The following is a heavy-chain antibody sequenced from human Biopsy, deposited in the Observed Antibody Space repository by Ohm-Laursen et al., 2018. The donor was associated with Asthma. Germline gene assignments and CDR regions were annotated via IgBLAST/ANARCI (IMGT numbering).Heavy chain of an antibody. CDR2: IMTVFGTT. CDR3: ARCQIGYSSGWSLLLKKIYYSGMDV. V-gene: IGHV1-69*13. Sequence: SVKVSCKAPGGTFSNFAISWVRQAPGQGLEWLGGIMTVFGTTNSAQKLQGRVTITAHESTSKANMEVTSLRSEDTAIYYCARCQIGYSSGWSLLLKKIYYSGMDVWGQGTAVTVSS. J-gene: IGHJ6*02. D-gene: IGHD6-19*01. CDR1: GGTFSNFA.